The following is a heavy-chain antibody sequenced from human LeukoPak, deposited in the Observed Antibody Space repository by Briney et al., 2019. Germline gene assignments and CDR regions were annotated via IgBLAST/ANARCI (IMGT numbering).Heavy chain of an antibody. CDR1: GFTFSNYW. J-gene: IGHJ4*02. CDR2: IKQDASEK. V-gene: IGHV3-7*03. CDR3: ARDLSTGWYKGIDY. Sequence: GGSLRLSCAASGFTFSNYWITWVRQAPGKGLEWVANIKQDASEKYYVDSVKGRFTISRDNAKNSLYLQMNSLRVEDTAVYYCARDLSTGWYKGIDYWGQGTLVTVSS. D-gene: IGHD6-19*01.